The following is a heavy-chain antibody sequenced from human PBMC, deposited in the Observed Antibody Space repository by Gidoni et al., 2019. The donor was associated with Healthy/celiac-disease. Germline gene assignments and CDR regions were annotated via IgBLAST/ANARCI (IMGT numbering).Heavy chain of an antibody. CDR1: GFTVSSYA. Sequence: EVQLLVSGGGLVQPGGSLRHPCAASGFTVSSYAMSCARQAPGKGPGWFSAINGSGVSTYYANSVKGRFTSSRDNSKNTLYLQMNSLRAEDTAVYYCAKGLPGYYDSTGSGYWGQGTLVTVSS. CDR2: INGSGVST. D-gene: IGHD3-22*01. CDR3: AKGLPGYYDSTGSGY. V-gene: IGHV3-23*01. J-gene: IGHJ4*02.